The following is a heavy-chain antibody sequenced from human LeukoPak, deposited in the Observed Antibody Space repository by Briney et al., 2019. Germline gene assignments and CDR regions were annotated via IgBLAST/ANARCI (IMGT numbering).Heavy chain of an antibody. CDR1: GYTFTSYD. CDR3: ARGYNVLRYFDWLTQRGLFDY. J-gene: IGHJ4*02. D-gene: IGHD3-9*01. V-gene: IGHV1-8*01. Sequence: GASVKVSCTASGYTFTSYDINWVRQATGQGLEWMGWMNPNSGNTGYAQKFQGRVNTTRNTSISTAYMELSSMRSDDTAVYYCARGYNVLRYFDWLTQRGLFDYWGQGTLVTVSS. CDR2: MNPNSGNT.